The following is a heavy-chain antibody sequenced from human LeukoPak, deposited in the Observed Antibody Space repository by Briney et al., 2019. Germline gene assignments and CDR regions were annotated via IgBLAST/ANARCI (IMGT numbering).Heavy chain of an antibody. Sequence: ASVKVSCKASGYTFTGYYMHWVRQAPGQGLEWMGWINPNSGGTNYAQKFQGRVTMTRDTSTSTVYMELSSLRSEDTAVYYCARDTMMGSTYDAFDIWGQGTMVTVSS. CDR3: ARDTMMGSTYDAFDI. CDR1: GYTFTGYY. V-gene: IGHV1-2*02. CDR2: INPNSGGT. D-gene: IGHD3-22*01. J-gene: IGHJ3*02.